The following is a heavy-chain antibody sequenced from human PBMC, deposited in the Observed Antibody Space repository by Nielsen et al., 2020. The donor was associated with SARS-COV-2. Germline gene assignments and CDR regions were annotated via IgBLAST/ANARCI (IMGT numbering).Heavy chain of an antibody. Sequence: GGSLRLSCAASGFTVSSNYMSWVRQAPGKGLEWVSSISSSSSYIYYADSVKGRFTISRDNAKNSLYLQMNSLRAEDTAVYYCARGYNWNYVSYYYMDVWGKGTTVTVSS. V-gene: IGHV3-21*01. CDR1: GFTVSSNY. CDR3: ARGYNWNYVSYYYMDV. J-gene: IGHJ6*03. D-gene: IGHD1-7*01. CDR2: ISSSSSYI.